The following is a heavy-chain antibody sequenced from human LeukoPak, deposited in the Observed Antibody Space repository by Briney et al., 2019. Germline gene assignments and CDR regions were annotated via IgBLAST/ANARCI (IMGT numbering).Heavy chain of an antibody. CDR3: ARHGSSWPWYYYMDV. CDR1: GGSISSSSYY. V-gene: IGHV4-39*01. J-gene: IGHJ6*03. CDR2: IYYSGST. D-gene: IGHD6-13*01. Sequence: SETLSLTCTVSGGSISSSSYYWGWIRQPPGKGLEWIGSIYYSGSTYYNPSLKSRVTISVDTSKNQFSLKLSSVTAADTAVYYCARHGSSWPWYYYMDVWGKGTTVTVSS.